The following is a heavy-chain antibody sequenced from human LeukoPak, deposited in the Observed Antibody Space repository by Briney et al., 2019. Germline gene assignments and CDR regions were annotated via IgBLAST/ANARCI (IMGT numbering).Heavy chain of an antibody. Sequence: GASLRLSCAASGLPFSNYAMSWVRQAPGKGLEWVSAILGSGGSTYYADSVKGRFTVSGDKSKSNLYLQMNSLRAEDTALYYCAKWGDYDVLTGYYVPDYWGQGALVTVSS. CDR1: GLPFSNYA. CDR2: ILGSGGST. CDR3: AKWGDYDVLTGYYVPDY. V-gene: IGHV3-23*01. D-gene: IGHD3-9*01. J-gene: IGHJ4*02.